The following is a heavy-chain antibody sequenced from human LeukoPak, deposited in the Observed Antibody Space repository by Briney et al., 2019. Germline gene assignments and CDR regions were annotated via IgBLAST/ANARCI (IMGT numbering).Heavy chain of an antibody. CDR3: ARSTSGHNWFDP. CDR2: IYSGGST. CDR1: GFTVSSNY. D-gene: IGHD6-25*01. J-gene: IGHJ5*02. V-gene: IGHV3-53*01. Sequence: PGGSPRLSCAASGFTVSSNYMSWVRQAPGKGLEWVSVIYSGGSTYYADSVKGRFTISRDNSKNTLYVQMNSLRAEDTAVYYCARSTSGHNWFDPWGQGTLVTVSS.